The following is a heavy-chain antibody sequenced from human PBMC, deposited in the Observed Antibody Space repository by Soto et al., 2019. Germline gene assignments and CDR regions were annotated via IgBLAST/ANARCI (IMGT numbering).Heavy chain of an antibody. V-gene: IGHV3-21*01. CDR2: ISSSSSYI. CDR1: GFTFSSYA. J-gene: IGHJ4*02. Sequence: GGSLRLSYAASGFTFSSYAMHWVRQAPGKGLEWVSSISSSSSYIYYADSVKGRFTISRDNAKNSLYLQMNSLRAEDTAVYYCASSAGSGWYDFDYWGQGTLVTVSS. CDR3: ASSAGSGWYDFDY. D-gene: IGHD6-19*01.